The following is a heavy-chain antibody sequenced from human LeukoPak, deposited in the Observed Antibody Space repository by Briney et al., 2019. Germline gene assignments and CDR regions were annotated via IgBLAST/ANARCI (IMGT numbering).Heavy chain of an antibody. V-gene: IGHV3-7*01. CDR1: GFTFSSYG. D-gene: IGHD3-10*01. J-gene: IGHJ4*02. Sequence: GSLRLSCAASGFTFSSYGMHWVRQAPGKGLEWVADIEPDGSGKTYVDSVKGRFTISRDNAQQSLYLQMDTLTAEDTAVYYCVASWVRQQRDFWGQGTLVTVSS. CDR3: VASWVRQQRDF. CDR2: IEPDGSGK.